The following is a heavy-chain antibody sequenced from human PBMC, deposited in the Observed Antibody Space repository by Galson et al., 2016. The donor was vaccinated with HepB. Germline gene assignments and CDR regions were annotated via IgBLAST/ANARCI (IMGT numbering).Heavy chain of an antibody. Sequence: SLRLSCAASGFTFSSFAMSWVRQAPGKGLEWVSAISCSAGTTYYADSVRGRFTISRDNSRNTLYLQMNSLRAEDTAIYYCARFPQWLAKKHFDTWGQGTLVTVSS. CDR1: GFTFSSFA. CDR3: ARFPQWLAKKHFDT. V-gene: IGHV3-23*01. CDR2: ISCSAGTT. J-gene: IGHJ4*02. D-gene: IGHD6-19*01.